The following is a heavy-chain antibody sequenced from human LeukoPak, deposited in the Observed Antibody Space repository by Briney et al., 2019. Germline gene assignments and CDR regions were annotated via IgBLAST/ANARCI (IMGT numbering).Heavy chain of an antibody. CDR3: ARVPSVEMATINPFDY. CDR1: GFTFSSYS. V-gene: IGHV3-48*01. J-gene: IGHJ4*02. CDR2: ISSSSSTI. D-gene: IGHD5-24*01. Sequence: GGSLRLSCAASGFTFSSYSMNWVRQAPGKGLEWVSYISSSSSTIYYADSVKGRFTISRDNAKNSLYLQMNSLGAEDTAVYYCARVPSVEMATINPFDYWGQGTLVTVSS.